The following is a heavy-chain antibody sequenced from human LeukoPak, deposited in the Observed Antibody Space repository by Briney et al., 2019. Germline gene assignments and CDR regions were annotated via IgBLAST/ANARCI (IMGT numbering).Heavy chain of an antibody. D-gene: IGHD5-12*01. V-gene: IGHV1-69*02. CDR2: IIPILGIA. Sequence: SVKVSCRASGGTFSSYTISWVRQAPGQGLEWMGRIIPILGIANYAQKFQGRVTITADKSTSTAYMELSSLRSEDTAVYYCATHIVATTAYYYYGMDVWGQGTTVTVSS. CDR3: ATHIVATTAYYYYGMDV. J-gene: IGHJ6*02. CDR1: GGTFSSYT.